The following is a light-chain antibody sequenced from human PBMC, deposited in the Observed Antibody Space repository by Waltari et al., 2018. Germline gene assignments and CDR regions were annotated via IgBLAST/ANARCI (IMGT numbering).Light chain of an antibody. CDR1: QSVLYSSNNKNY. J-gene: IGKJ2*01. CDR3: QQYYSAPYT. CDR2: WAS. V-gene: IGKV4-1*01. Sequence: DIVMTQSPDSLAVSLGERATINCKSSQSVLYSSNNKNYLAWYQQKPRQPPKLLIYWASTRESGVPDQFSGSGSGTDFTLTISSLQAEDVAVYYCQQYYSAPYTFGQGTKLEIK.